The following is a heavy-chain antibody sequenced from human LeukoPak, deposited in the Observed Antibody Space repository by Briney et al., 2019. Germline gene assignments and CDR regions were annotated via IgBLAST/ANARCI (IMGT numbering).Heavy chain of an antibody. V-gene: IGHV3-21*01. D-gene: IGHD3-16*02. CDR3: AREGDSRWGELSP. J-gene: IGHJ1*01. CDR1: GFIFSTHS. CDR2: ISSSSSYI. Sequence: GGSLRLSCAASGFIFSTHSMSWVRQSPGKGLEWVSSISSSSSYIYYADSVKGRFIISRDNSKSTSNLQLNSLRAEDTAVYYCAREGDSRWGELSPWGQGTLVTVSS.